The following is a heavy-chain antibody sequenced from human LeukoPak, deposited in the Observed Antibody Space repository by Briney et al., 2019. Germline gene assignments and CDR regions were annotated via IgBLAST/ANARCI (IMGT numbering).Heavy chain of an antibody. D-gene: IGHD3-22*01. CDR3: ARVPYDSSGYYDYYFDY. CDR1: GFTFSSYW. Sequence: GGSLRLSCAASGFTFSSYWMSWVRQAPGKGLEWVANIKQDGSEKYYMDSVKGRFTISRDNAKNSLYLQMSSLRAEDTAVYYCARVPYDSSGYYDYYFDYWGQGTLVTVSS. J-gene: IGHJ4*02. CDR2: IKQDGSEK. V-gene: IGHV3-7*01.